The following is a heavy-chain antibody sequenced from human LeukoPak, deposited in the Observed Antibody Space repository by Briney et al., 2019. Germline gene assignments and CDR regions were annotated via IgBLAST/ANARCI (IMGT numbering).Heavy chain of an antibody. CDR1: GFSFRNSW. J-gene: IGHJ4*02. Sequence: PGGSLRLSCAGSGFSFRNSWMSWVRQAPGKGLEWVAVISYDGSNKYYADSVKGRFTISRDNSKNTLYLQMNSLRAEDTAVYYCARDRGGAYDFWSGYYTGYFDYWGQGTLVPVSS. CDR3: ARDRGGAYDFWSGYYTGYFDY. V-gene: IGHV3-30*03. D-gene: IGHD3-3*01. CDR2: ISYDGSNK.